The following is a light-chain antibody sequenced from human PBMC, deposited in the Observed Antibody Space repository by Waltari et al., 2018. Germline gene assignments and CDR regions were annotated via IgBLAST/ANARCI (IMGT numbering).Light chain of an antibody. CDR1: SSAIVIYNL. CDR3: CSYAGDSTYV. V-gene: IGLV2-23*02. J-gene: IGLJ1*01. CDR2: EVS. Sequence: QSALTLPASAFGSPGQSISISCTGSSSAIVIYNLVTWYQPHPVKVPKRIIYEVSERPSGVSGRFSGSKSGNTASLTLSDLQPEDGADYYCCSYAGDSTYVFGTGTKVTVL.